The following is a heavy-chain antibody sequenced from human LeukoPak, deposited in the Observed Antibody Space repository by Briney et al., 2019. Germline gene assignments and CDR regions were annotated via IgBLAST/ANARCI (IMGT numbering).Heavy chain of an antibody. V-gene: IGHV3-30*02. Sequence: GGSLRLSCLVSGFTVSTHGMQWVRQAPGRGLEWVALISLDGINKHYGDSVRGRFTVSRDNSENTLYLQMNSLRPEDTALYYCAKDKVGGVASDHWGQGALVIVSS. D-gene: IGHD1-26*01. CDR1: GFTVSTHG. J-gene: IGHJ4*02. CDR3: AKDKVGGVASDH. CDR2: ISLDGINK.